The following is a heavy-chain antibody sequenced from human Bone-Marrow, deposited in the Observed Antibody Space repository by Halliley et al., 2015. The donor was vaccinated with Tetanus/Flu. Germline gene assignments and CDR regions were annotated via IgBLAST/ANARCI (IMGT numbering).Heavy chain of an antibody. CDR2: IKEDGSEK. J-gene: IGHJ4*02. V-gene: IGHV3-7*03. CDR3: ARGGLLTGTPFDY. Sequence: VANIKEDGSEKYYADSVKGRFTISRDNGWQSLGLQMNNLRVEDTAVYFCARGGLLTGTPFDYWGQGTLVTVSS. D-gene: IGHD1-7*01.